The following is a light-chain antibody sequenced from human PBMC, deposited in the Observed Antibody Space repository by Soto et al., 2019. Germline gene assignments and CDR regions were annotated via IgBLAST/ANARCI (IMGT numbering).Light chain of an antibody. CDR2: AAS. V-gene: IGKV1-39*01. CDR1: QSISSY. Sequence: DIQITQSPSSLSASVGGRVTIPCRASQSISSYLNWYQKKPGKAPKLMIYAASSLQSGVPSRFSGSGSGTDFNLTISSLQPEDFATYYCQQSYSTPLNFGQGTRLEI. CDR3: QQSYSTPLN. J-gene: IGKJ5*01.